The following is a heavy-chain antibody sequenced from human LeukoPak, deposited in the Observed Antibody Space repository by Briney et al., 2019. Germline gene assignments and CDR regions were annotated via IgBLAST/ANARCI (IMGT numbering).Heavy chain of an antibody. V-gene: IGHV3-30-3*01. Sequence: GGSLRLSCAASGFTFSSYAMHWVRQAPGKGLEWVAVISYDGSNKYYADSVKGRFTISRDNSKNTLYLQMNSLRAEDTAVYYCATILLWFGELLSDFDYWGQGTLVTVSS. CDR2: ISYDGSNK. CDR3: ATILLWFGELLSDFDY. D-gene: IGHD3-10*01. CDR1: GFTFSSYA. J-gene: IGHJ4*02.